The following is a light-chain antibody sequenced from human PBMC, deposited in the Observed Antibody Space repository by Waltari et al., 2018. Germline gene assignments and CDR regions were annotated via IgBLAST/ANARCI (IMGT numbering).Light chain of an antibody. Sequence: DIQMTQSPSSVSTSVGDRVTISCRASQGIGTSLAWYQQKPGNAPQLLIFAASTLQSGVPSRFSGSGSGTDFTLIINGLQPEDFATYYCQQAGSFPFTFGPGTKVDFK. CDR2: AAS. CDR1: QGIGTS. J-gene: IGKJ3*01. V-gene: IGKV1-12*01. CDR3: QQAGSFPFT.